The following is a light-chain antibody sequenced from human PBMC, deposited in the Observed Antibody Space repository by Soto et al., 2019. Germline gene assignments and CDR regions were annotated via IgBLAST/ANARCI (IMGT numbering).Light chain of an antibody. CDR1: QRVLYSSNNKNY. J-gene: IGKJ4*01. V-gene: IGKV4-1*01. CDR2: WAS. Sequence: DIVMTQSPDSLAVSLGERATINCKSSQRVLYSSNNKNYLAWYQQKPGQPPKLLISWASTRESGVPDRHSGSGAGTDLAITISSLQDEDVAVYDCQQYYSTPTFGGATKGEIK. CDR3: QQYYSTPT.